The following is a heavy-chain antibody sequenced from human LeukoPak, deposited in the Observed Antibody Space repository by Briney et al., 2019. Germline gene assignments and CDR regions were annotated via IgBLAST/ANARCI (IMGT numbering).Heavy chain of an antibody. D-gene: IGHD2-15*01. CDR3: AADRCSGGSCYLDY. CDR2: IVVGSGNT. J-gene: IGHJ4*02. Sequence: SVKVSCKASGFTFTSSAMQWVRQARGQRLEWIGWIVVGSGNTNYAQKFQERVTITRDMSTSTAYMELSSLRSEDTAVYYCAADRCSGGSCYLDYWGQGTLVTVSS. CDR1: GFTFTSSA. V-gene: IGHV1-58*02.